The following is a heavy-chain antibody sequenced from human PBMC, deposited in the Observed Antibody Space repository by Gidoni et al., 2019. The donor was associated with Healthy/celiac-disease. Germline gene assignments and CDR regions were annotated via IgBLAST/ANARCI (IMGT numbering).Heavy chain of an antibody. Sequence: QVQLQESGPGLVKPSQTLSLTCTVSGGSISSGAYYWSWIRQPPGKGLEWIGYIYYSGSTYYNPSLKSRVTISVDTSKNQFSLKLSSVTAADTAVYYCARTEVDCSSTSCYTGENDYWGQGTLVTVSS. D-gene: IGHD2-2*02. CDR1: GGSISSGAYY. V-gene: IGHV4-30-4*01. CDR3: ARTEVDCSSTSCYTGENDY. CDR2: IYYSGST. J-gene: IGHJ4*02.